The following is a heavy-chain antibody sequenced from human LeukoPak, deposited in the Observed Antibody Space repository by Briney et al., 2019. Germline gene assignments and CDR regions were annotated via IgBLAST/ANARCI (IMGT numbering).Heavy chain of an antibody. J-gene: IGHJ6*03. CDR1: GYTLTGYY. Sequence: ASVKASCKASGYTLTGYYMHWVRQAPGQGLEWMGWINPNSGGTNYAQKFQGRVTMTRDTSISTAYMELSRLRSDDTAVYYCARVGPDGYNEYHYMDVWGKGTTVTVSS. V-gene: IGHV1-2*02. D-gene: IGHD5-24*01. CDR2: INPNSGGT. CDR3: ARVGPDGYNEYHYMDV.